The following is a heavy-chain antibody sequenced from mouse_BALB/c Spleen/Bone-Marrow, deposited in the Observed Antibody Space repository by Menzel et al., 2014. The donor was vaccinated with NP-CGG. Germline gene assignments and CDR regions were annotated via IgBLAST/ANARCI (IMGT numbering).Heavy chain of an antibody. Sequence: VQLQQSGPELVKPGASVKISCKASGYSFTSYYIHWVKQRPGQRLEWIGWIFPGSGNTKYNEKFKGKATLTADTSSSTAYMQLSSLTSEDSAVYFCARSGYVGNYPYFDYWGQGTTLTVSS. D-gene: IGHD2-1*01. CDR2: IFPGSGNT. CDR1: GYSFTSYY. V-gene: IGHV1-66*01. J-gene: IGHJ2*01. CDR3: ARSGYVGNYPYFDY.